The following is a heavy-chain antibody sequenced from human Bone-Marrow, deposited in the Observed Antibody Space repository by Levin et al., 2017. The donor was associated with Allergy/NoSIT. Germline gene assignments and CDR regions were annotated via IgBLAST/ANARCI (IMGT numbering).Heavy chain of an antibody. Sequence: PLETLSLTCAASGFTFSSYSMNWVRQAPGKGLEWVSSISSSSSYIYYADSVKGRFTISRDNAKNSLYLQMNSLRAEDTAVYYCARGPGYCSGGSCYFQIFDYWGQGTLVTVSS. D-gene: IGHD2-15*01. CDR3: ARGPGYCSGGSCYFQIFDY. V-gene: IGHV3-21*01. CDR2: ISSSSSYI. CDR1: GFTFSSYS. J-gene: IGHJ4*02.